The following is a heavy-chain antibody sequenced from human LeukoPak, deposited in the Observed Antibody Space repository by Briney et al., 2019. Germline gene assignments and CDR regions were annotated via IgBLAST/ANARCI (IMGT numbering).Heavy chain of an antibody. CDR3: ARGWENYYYYYMDV. Sequence: PSETLSLTCTVSGGSITRGTYYWSWLRQPPGKGLEWIGYIYYSGITYNNPSLKSRVTMSVDMSKNQFSLKLSSVTAADTAVYYCARGWENYYYYYMDVWGKGTTVTVSS. CDR2: IYYSGIT. D-gene: IGHD1-26*01. CDR1: GGSITRGTYY. V-gene: IGHV4-30-4*01. J-gene: IGHJ6*03.